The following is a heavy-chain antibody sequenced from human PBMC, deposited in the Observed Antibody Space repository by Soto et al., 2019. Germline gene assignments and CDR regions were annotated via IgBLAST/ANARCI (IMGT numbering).Heavy chain of an antibody. CDR2: IVVGSDNT. V-gene: IGHV1-58*01. CDR1: GFTLSSSA. J-gene: IGHJ6*02. CDR3: AAAILGQPPYFYGMDV. D-gene: IGHD1-26*01. Sequence: QMQLMQSGPEVKKPGTSLKVSCKASGFTLSSSAVQWVRQARGQGLEWIGWIVVGSDNTNYAQKFQERVTITRDMSTSTVYMELSSLRSEDTATYYCAAAILGQPPYFYGMDVWGQGTPVTVSS.